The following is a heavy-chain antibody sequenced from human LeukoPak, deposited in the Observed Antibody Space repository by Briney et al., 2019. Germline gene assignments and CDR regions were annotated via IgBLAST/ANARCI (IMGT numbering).Heavy chain of an antibody. J-gene: IGHJ6*03. CDR1: VYIFTRYV. Sequence: ASVTVSCKASVYIFTRYVINSVGETSGQGLEWWGWMNPNTGNTGYAQKFQGRVTTTRNTSISTVYMELSSLRSEDTAVYYCARGVGATISYYHYYIDVWGKGTTVTVSS. D-gene: IGHD1-26*01. CDR2: MNPNTGNT. V-gene: IGHV1-8*03. CDR3: ARGVGATISYYHYYIDV.